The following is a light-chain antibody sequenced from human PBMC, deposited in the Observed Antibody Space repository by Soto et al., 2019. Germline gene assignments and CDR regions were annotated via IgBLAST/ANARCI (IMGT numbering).Light chain of an antibody. J-gene: IGKJ4*01. CDR3: QQRSDWPHLT. V-gene: IGKV3-11*01. CDR2: DAS. CDR1: QSVSSY. Sequence: EIVLTQSPATLSLSPGERATLSCRASQSVSSYLAWYQQKPGQAPRLLIYDASNRATGIPARFSGSGSGTDFTLTISSLEPEDFAVYYCQQRSDWPHLTFGGGTKVEIK.